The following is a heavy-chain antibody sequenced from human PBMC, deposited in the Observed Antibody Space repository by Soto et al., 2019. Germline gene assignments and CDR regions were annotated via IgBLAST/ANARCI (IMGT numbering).Heavy chain of an antibody. J-gene: IGHJ4*02. CDR2: ILFDGSNK. Sequence: QVQLVESGGGVVQPGRSLRLSCAASGFTFSSFGMHWVRQAPGKGLEWVAVILFDGSNKYYADSVKGRFTISRDNSENTLYLQMNSLRAEDTAVYYCAKGLYSSSTCPFDYWGQGSLVTVSS. V-gene: IGHV3-30*18. CDR3: AKGLYSSSTCPFDY. CDR1: GFTFSSFG. D-gene: IGHD2-2*01.